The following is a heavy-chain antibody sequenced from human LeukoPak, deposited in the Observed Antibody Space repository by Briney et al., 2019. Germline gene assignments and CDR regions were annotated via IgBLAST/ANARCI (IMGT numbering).Heavy chain of an antibody. CDR3: ARYQTGTMFAV. Sequence: SETLSLTCTVSGASINSDTYYWGWIRQPPGKGLEWIGTHSHSGSAYYNPSLRSRITMSLDTSENQLSLRLYSVTAADTAIYYCARYQTGTMFAVWGQGTLVTISS. CDR1: GASINSDTYY. V-gene: IGHV4-39*07. J-gene: IGHJ4*02. CDR2: HSHSGSA. D-gene: IGHD1/OR15-1a*01.